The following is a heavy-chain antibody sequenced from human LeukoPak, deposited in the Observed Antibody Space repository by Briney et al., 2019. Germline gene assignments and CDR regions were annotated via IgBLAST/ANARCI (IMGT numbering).Heavy chain of an antibody. CDR3: ARASDRYNYYYYMDV. CDR2: ISAYNGNT. CDR1: GYTFTSYG. J-gene: IGHJ6*03. V-gene: IGHV1-18*01. Sequence: ASVKVSCKASGYTFTSYGISWVRQAPGQGLEWMGWISAYNGNTNYAQKLQGRVTMTTDTSTSTAYTELSSLRSEDTAVYYCARASDRYNYYYYMDVWGKGTTVTVSS.